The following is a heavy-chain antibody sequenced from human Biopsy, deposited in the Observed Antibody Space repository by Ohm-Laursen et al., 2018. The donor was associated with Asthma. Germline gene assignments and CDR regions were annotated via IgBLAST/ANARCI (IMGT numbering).Heavy chain of an antibody. V-gene: IGHV3-30-3*01. CDR3: ARGKTWGRSYYFDY. CDR1: GFTFHNYV. J-gene: IGHJ4*02. Sequence: SLRFSCAASGFTFHNYVMHWVRQAPGKGLEWVAGIFFDGSNKYYADSVKGRFTISRDNSKDTLYLQVNSLRGDDTAVYYCARGKTWGRSYYFDYWGQGTLVTVSS. D-gene: IGHD6-6*01. CDR2: IFFDGSNK.